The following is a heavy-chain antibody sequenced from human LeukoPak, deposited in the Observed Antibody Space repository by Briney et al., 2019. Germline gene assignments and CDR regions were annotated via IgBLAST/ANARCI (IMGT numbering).Heavy chain of an antibody. D-gene: IGHD2-15*01. CDR2: ISAYNGNT. J-gene: IGHJ4*02. CDR1: GYTFTSYG. Sequence: ASVKVSCKASGYTFTSYGVSWVRQAPGQGLEWMGWISAYNGNTNYAQKLQGRVAMTTDTSTSTAYMELSRLRSDDTAVYYCARDNRYCSGGSCYNNFDYWGQGTLVTVSS. V-gene: IGHV1-18*01. CDR3: ARDNRYCSGGSCYNNFDY.